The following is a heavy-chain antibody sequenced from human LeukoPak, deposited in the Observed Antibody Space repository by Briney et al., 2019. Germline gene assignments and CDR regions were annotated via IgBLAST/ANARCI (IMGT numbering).Heavy chain of an antibody. CDR1: GLTFSNYG. V-gene: IGHV3-48*01. D-gene: IGHD5-18*01. CDR3: ARCEDTGGLS. J-gene: IGHJ4*02. Sequence: SGGSLTLVCAVYGLTFSNYGMEWVRQARGKGREWVYNISSSSRAKYYAAAVKGRFTISRDKAKNELCLQMCSLRAEDTAVYDCARCEDTGGLSGGQGTLVTVSS. CDR2: ISSSSRAK.